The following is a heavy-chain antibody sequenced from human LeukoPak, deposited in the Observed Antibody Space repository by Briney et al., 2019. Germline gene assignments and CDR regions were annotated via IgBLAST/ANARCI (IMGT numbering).Heavy chain of an antibody. CDR1: GFSFSSYW. CDR2: ISSNGGST. D-gene: IGHD3-10*01. J-gene: IGHJ4*02. Sequence: PGGSLRLSCAASGFSFSSYWMAWVRQAPGKGLEYVSAISSNGGSTYYANSVKGRFTISRDNSKNTLYLQMGSLRAEDMAVYYCARWTVRGVIIPFDYWGQGTLVTVSS. CDR3: ARWTVRGVIIPFDY. V-gene: IGHV3-64*01.